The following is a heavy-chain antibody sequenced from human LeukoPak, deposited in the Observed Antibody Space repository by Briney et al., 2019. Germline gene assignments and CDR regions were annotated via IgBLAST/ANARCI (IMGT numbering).Heavy chain of an antibody. J-gene: IGHJ3*02. CDR2: IYTSGST. V-gene: IGHV4-4*07. Sequence: SETLSLTCTVSGGSISSYYSSWIRQPAGKGLEWIGRIYTSGSTNYNPSLKSRVTMSVDTSKNQFSLKLSSVTAADTAVYYCARFSLGIAVAGTGEAFDIWGQGTMVTVSS. CDR3: ARFSLGIAVAGTGEAFDI. D-gene: IGHD6-19*01. CDR1: GGSISSYY.